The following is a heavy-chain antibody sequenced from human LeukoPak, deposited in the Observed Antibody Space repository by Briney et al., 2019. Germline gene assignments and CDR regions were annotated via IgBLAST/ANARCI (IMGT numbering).Heavy chain of an antibody. D-gene: IGHD3-16*01. CDR3: ARVGDYALKD. V-gene: IGHV4-4*07. CDR1: GGSISSYY. J-gene: IGHJ4*02. CDR2: IYTSGST. Sequence: SETLSLTCTVSGGSISSYYWSWIRQPAGMGLEWIGRIYTSGSTNYNPSLKSRVSMSVDTSKNQCTLKLSSVTAADTAVYYCARVGDYALKDWGQGTLVTVSS.